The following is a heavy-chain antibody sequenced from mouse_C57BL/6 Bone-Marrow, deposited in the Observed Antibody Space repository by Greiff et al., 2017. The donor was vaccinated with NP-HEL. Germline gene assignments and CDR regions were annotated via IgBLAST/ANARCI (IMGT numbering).Heavy chain of an antibody. V-gene: IGHV5-4*03. J-gene: IGHJ4*01. CDR3: ARGVYYCSSYDYAMDY. D-gene: IGHD1-1*01. CDR2: ISDGGSYT. Sequence: EVKLMESGGGLVKPGGSLKLSCAASGFTFSSYAMSWVRQTPEKRLEWVATISDGGSYTYYPDNVKGRFTISRDNAKNNLYLQMSHLKSEDTAMYYCARGVYYCSSYDYAMDYWGQGTSVTVSS. CDR1: GFTFSSYA.